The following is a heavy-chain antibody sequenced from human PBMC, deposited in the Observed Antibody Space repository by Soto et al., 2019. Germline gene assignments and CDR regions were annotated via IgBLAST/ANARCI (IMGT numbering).Heavy chain of an antibody. D-gene: IGHD3-10*02. CDR1: GVY. Sequence: GVYWTWSRQHPGKGLEWIGYIYYSGSTYYNASLKSRVTISVDTSKNQFSLKLSSVTAADTAVYYCARVVFSWGQRTLVTVSS. J-gene: IGHJ5*02. CDR3: ARVVFS. CDR2: IYYSGST. V-gene: IGHV4-31*02.